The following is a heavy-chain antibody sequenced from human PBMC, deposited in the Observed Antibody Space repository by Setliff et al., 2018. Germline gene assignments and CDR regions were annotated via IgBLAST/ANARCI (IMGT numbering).Heavy chain of an antibody. V-gene: IGHV4-34*01. CDR1: GGSLSNYY. D-gene: IGHD4-17*01. CDR2: INHSGIT. Sequence: LSLTCTVYGGSLSNYYWSWVRQPPGQGPEWIVEINHSGITNYNPSLKGRVTISLDTSKNQLSLKVNSVTAADTALYYCTRPHGGDYAFDIWGPGTMVTVSS. J-gene: IGHJ3*02. CDR3: TRPHGGDYAFDI.